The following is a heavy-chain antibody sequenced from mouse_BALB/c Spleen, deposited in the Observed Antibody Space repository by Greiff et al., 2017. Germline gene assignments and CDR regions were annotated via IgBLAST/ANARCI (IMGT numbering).Heavy chain of an antibody. CDR1: GYSITSDYA. V-gene: IGHV3-2*02. J-gene: IGHJ4*01. CDR3: ARHPDYYYGSSDAMDY. D-gene: IGHD1-1*01. Sequence: EVKLMESGPGLVKPSQSLSLTCTVTGYSITSDYAWNWIRQFPGNKLEWMGYISYSGSTSYNPSLKSRISITRDTSKNQFFLQLNSVTTEDTATYYCARHPDYYYGSSDAMDYWGQGTSVTVSS. CDR2: ISYSGST.